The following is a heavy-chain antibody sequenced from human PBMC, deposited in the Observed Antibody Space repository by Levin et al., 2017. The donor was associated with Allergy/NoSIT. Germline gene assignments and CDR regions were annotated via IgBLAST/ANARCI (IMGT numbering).Heavy chain of an antibody. V-gene: IGHV3-23*01. CDR1: GFTFNNYA. J-gene: IGHJ5*02. Sequence: GESLKISCAASGFTFNNYALTWVRQAAGKGLEWVSTIIGDGRTFYADSVRGRFTVSKDETKNTMVLQLDSLRAEDTAIYYCAKGKATDAVDYFDPWGQGTLVTVSS. CDR3: AKGKATDAVDYFDP. D-gene: IGHD3-16*01. CDR2: IIGDGRT.